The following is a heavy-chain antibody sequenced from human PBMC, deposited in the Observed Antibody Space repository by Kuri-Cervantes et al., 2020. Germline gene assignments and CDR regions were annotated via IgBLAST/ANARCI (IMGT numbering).Heavy chain of an antibody. J-gene: IGHJ3*02. V-gene: IGHV1-69*06. D-gene: IGHD4-17*01. CDR2: IIPIFGTA. CDR3: ARGPHYGDYVVFNSFDI. Sequence: SVKVSCKASGGTFSSYAISWVRQAPGQGLEWMGGIIPIFGTANYAQKFQGRVTITADKSTSTAYMELSSLRSEDTAVYYCARGPHYGDYVVFNSFDIWGQGTMVTVSS. CDR1: GGTFSSYA.